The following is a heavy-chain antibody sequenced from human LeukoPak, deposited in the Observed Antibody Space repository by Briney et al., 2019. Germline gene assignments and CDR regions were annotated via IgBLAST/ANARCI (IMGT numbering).Heavy chain of an antibody. D-gene: IGHD6-13*01. Sequence: ASVKVSCKASGYTFTSYYMHWVRQAPGQGLEWMGIINPSGGSTSYAQKFQGRVTMTRDTSTSTVYMELSSLRSEDTAVYYCATIAAAGTRLFMYFDYWGQGTLVTVSS. J-gene: IGHJ4*02. CDR1: GYTFTSYY. CDR2: INPSGGST. CDR3: ATIAAAGTRLFMYFDY. V-gene: IGHV1-46*01.